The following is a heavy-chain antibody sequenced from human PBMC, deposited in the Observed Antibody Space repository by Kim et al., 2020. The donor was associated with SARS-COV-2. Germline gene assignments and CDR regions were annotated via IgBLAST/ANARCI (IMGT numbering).Heavy chain of an antibody. Sequence: SETLSLTCTVSGGSISSSSYYWGWIRQPPGKGLEWIGSIYYSGSTYYNPSLKSRVTISVDTSKNQFSLKLSSVTAADTAVYYCARTPTGWGWGFDLWGRGTLVTVSS. D-gene: IGHD2-21*01. V-gene: IGHV4-39*01. J-gene: IGHJ2*01. CDR2: IYYSGST. CDR3: ARTPTGWGWGFDL. CDR1: GGSISSSSYY.